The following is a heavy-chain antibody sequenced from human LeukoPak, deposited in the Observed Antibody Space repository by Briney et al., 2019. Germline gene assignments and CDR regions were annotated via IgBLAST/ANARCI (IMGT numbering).Heavy chain of an antibody. D-gene: IGHD2-2*01. Sequence: PSETLSLTCAVYGGSFSGYYWSWIRQPPGKGLEWIGEINHSGSTNYTPSLKSRVTISVDTSKNQFSLKLSSVTAADTAVYYCARGRIVVVPAARLGMDVWGQGTTVTVSS. J-gene: IGHJ6*02. CDR3: ARGRIVVVPAARLGMDV. CDR1: GGSFSGYY. CDR2: INHSGST. V-gene: IGHV4-34*01.